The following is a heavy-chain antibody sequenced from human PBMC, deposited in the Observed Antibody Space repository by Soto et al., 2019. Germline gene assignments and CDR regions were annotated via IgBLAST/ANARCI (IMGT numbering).Heavy chain of an antibody. CDR1: GFTFSSYA. V-gene: IGHV3-30*18. CDR3: AKEGGSRFLEWLPQGYMDV. Sequence: GGSLRLSCAASGFTFSSYAMSWVRQAPGKGLEWVAVISYNGSNKYYADSVKGRFTISRDNSKNTLYLQMNSLRAEDTAVYYCAKEGGSRFLEWLPQGYMDVWGKGTTVTVSS. J-gene: IGHJ6*03. CDR2: ISYNGSNK. D-gene: IGHD3-3*01.